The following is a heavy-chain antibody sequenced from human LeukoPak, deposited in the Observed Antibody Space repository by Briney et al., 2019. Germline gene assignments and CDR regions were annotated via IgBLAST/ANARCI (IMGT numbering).Heavy chain of an antibody. CDR3: ARAIATAAYYFDY. D-gene: IGHD6-13*01. V-gene: IGHV4-4*02. CDR1: GFTFSSYAM. CDR2: IYHSGST. Sequence: PGGSLRLSCAASGFTFSSYAMSWVRQPPGKGLEWIGEIYHSGSTNYNPSLKSRVTISVDKSKNQFSLKLSSVTAADTAVYYCARAIATAAYYFDYWGQGTLVTVSS. J-gene: IGHJ4*02.